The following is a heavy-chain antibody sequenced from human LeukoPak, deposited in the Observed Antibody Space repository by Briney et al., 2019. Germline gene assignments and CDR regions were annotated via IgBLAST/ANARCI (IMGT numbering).Heavy chain of an antibody. D-gene: IGHD2-2*01. CDR2: IYTSGTT. J-gene: IGHJ6*03. V-gene: IGHV4-61*02. CDR1: GGSIRSGSYY. CDR3: ARATGSSVPYYYYMDV. Sequence: SETLSLTCTVSGGSIRSGSYYWSWIRQPAGKELEWIGRIYTSGTTNYNPSLKSRVTISVDTSKNQFSLKLRSVTAADTAVYYCARATGSSVPYYYYMDVWGKGTTVTVSS.